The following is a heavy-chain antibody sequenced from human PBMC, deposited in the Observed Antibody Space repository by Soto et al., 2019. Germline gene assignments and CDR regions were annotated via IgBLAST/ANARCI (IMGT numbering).Heavy chain of an antibody. J-gene: IGHJ4*02. CDR1: GYSFITYG. Sequence: QVQLVQSGAEVKKPGASVMVSCKGSGYSFITYGMSWVRQAPGQGLEWVGWISTYNGNTKYVESLQGRVTMTTDTTTSKGYVELRSLRSDDTAVYYCARGPTDYYDKSGDYCLDYWGQGTLVTVSP. CDR3: ARGPTDYYDKSGDYCLDY. D-gene: IGHD3-22*01. V-gene: IGHV1-18*01. CDR2: ISTYNGNT.